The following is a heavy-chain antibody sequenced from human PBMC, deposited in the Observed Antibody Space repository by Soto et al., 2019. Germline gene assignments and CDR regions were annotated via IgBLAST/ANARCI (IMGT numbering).Heavy chain of an antibody. CDR2: ISYDGTNR. CDR1: GLTFSNYA. Sequence: QVHLVESGGGVVQPGRSLRLSCAASGLTFSNYAMHWVRQAPGKGLEWVAFISYDGTNRCYPDSVKGRFTISRDNSKNTHYLQMNSLKIENTAVYYCARESSSTVTTGGGGAAKDYWGQGTLVTVFS. CDR3: ARESSSTVTTGGGGAAKDY. D-gene: IGHD4-17*01. V-gene: IGHV3-30-3*01. J-gene: IGHJ4*02.